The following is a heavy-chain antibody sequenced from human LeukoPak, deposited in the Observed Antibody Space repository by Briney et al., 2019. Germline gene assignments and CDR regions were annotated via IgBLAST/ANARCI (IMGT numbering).Heavy chain of an antibody. D-gene: IGHD3-10*01. Sequence: PSETLSLTCTVSGGSISSTGYYWTWIRQPAGKGLGWIGHIDNSGSTNCNPSLKSRVTISVDTSKNQFSLNLTSVTAADTAVYYCAGWSGELLSLFAFWGQGTLVTVYS. J-gene: IGHJ4*02. CDR1: GGSISSTGYY. CDR2: IDNSGST. V-gene: IGHV4-61*09. CDR3: AGWSGELLSLFAF.